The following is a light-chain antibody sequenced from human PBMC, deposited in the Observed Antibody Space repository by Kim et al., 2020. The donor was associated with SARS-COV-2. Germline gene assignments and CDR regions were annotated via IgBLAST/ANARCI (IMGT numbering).Light chain of an antibody. CDR1: QSFSSPY. CDR3: HQYASSPWT. V-gene: IGKV3-20*01. Sequence: SPGERATLSCRPSQSFSSPYLAWYRQKPGQTPRLLTYDASNRATGIPDRFSARGSGTDFTLIINSLEPEDFAVYYCHQYASSPWTFGQGTKVDIK. J-gene: IGKJ1*01. CDR2: DAS.